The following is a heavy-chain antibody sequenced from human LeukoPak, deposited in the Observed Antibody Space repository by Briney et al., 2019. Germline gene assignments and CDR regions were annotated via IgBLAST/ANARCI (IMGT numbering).Heavy chain of an antibody. CDR1: GFTFSSYA. J-gene: IGHJ6*03. CDR2: ISGSGGST. Sequence: GGSLRLSCAASGFTFSSYAMSWVRQAPGKGLEWVSAISGSGGSTYYADSVKGRFTISRDNSKNTLYLQMNSLRAEDTAVYYCAKEPAAFPDYYYYMDVWGKGTTVTVSS. V-gene: IGHV3-23*01. D-gene: IGHD2/OR15-2a*01. CDR3: AKEPAAFPDYYYYMDV.